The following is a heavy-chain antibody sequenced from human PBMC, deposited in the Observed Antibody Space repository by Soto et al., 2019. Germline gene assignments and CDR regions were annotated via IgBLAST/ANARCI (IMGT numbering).Heavy chain of an antibody. CDR2: IYWDDDK. CDR1: GFSLSTSGVG. CDR3: AHVDYSHISYYFDY. Sequence: QITLKESGPTLVKPTQTLTLTCTFSGFSLSTSGVGVGWIRQPPGKALEWLALIYWDDDKRYSPSLKSRLTITKDSSKNQVVLTMTNMDPVDTATYYCAHVDYSHISYYFDYWGQGTLVTVSS. V-gene: IGHV2-5*02. D-gene: IGHD4-4*01. J-gene: IGHJ4*02.